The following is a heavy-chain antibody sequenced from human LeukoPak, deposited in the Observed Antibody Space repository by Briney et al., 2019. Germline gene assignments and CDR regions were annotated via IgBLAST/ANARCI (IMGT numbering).Heavy chain of an antibody. V-gene: IGHV3-66*01. J-gene: IGHJ4*02. CDR1: GFTVSSNY. D-gene: IGHD6-19*01. Sequence: PGGSLRLSCAASGFTVSSNYMSWVRQAPGKGLEWVSVIYSGGSTYYADSVKGRFAISRDNSKNTLYLQMNSLRAEDTAVYYCARTPYSSAWVYYFDYWGQGTLVTVSS. CDR3: ARTPYSSAWVYYFDY. CDR2: IYSGGST.